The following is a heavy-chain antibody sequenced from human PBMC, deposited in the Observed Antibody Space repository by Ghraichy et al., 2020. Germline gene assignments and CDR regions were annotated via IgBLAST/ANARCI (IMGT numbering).Heavy chain of an antibody. CDR2: ISGSGGST. D-gene: IGHD5-12*01. J-gene: IGHJ6*02. Sequence: LTCAASGFTFSSYAMSWVRQAPGKGLEWVSAISGSGGSTYYADSVKGRFTISRDNSKNTLYLQMNSLRAEDTAVYYCAKDPAASKRGYSGYGIYYYGMDVWGQGTTVTVSS. CDR1: GFTFSSYA. CDR3: AKDPAASKRGYSGYGIYYYGMDV. V-gene: IGHV3-23*01.